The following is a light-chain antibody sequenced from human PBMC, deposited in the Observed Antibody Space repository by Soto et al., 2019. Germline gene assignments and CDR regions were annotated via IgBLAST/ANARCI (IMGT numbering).Light chain of an antibody. V-gene: IGKV3-20*01. Sequence: EIVLTQSPGTLSLSPGERATLSCRASQSVSSYYLAWYQQKPGQAPRLLIYGASSRATGIPDRFSGSGSGTHFTLTISRLEPEDFAVYYCQQYGSSPLFTFGPGTKVDIK. CDR2: GAS. CDR3: QQYGSSPLFT. J-gene: IGKJ3*01. CDR1: QSVSSYY.